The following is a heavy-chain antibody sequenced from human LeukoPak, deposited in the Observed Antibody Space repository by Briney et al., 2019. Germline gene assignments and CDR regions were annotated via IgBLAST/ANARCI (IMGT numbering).Heavy chain of an antibody. V-gene: IGHV1-2*02. D-gene: IGHD5-18*01. CDR2: LNPNSGGT. CDR3: ATVLSSGYSYGDFDY. Sequence: ASVKVSCKASGYTFTGYYMHWVRQAPGQGLEWMGWLNPNSGGTNYAQKFQGRVTMTRDTSISTAYMELSRLRSDDTAVYYCATVLSSGYSYGDFDYWGQGPLVTVSS. J-gene: IGHJ4*02. CDR1: GYTFTGYY.